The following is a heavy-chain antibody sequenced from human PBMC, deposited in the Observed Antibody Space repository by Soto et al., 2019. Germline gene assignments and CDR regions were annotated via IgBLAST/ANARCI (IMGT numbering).Heavy chain of an antibody. Sequence: EVQLLESGGGLVQPGGSLRLSCAASGFTFSSYAMSWVRQAPGKGLEWVSAISGSGGSTYYADSVKGRFTISRDNYKNALNLQMNSLRAEDTAVYYCATPPPDDFWRGYYRADYYYYCMDVWGKGTTVTVSS. J-gene: IGHJ6*03. D-gene: IGHD3-3*01. CDR1: GFTFSSYA. CDR2: ISGSGGST. V-gene: IGHV3-23*01. CDR3: ATPPPDDFWRGYYRADYYYYCMDV.